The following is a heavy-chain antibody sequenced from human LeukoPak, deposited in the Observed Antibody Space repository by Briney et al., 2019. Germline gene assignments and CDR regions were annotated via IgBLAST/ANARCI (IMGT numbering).Heavy chain of an antibody. J-gene: IGHJ5*02. D-gene: IGHD3-10*01. CDR3: ARDAGRSQRGITMVRGVTSGFYDP. V-gene: IGHV3-48*04. CDR2: ISSSSSTI. Sequence: GGSLRLSCATSGFTFTNYGMNWVRQAPGKGLEWVSYISSSSSTIYYADSVKGRFTISRDNAKNSLYLQMNSLRAEDTAVYYCARDAGRSQRGITMVRGVTSGFYDPWGQGTLVTVSS. CDR1: GFTFTNYG.